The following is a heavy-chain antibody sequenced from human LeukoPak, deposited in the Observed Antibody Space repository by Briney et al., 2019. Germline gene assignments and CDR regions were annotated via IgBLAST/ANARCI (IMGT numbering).Heavy chain of an antibody. CDR2: IYYSGST. V-gene: IGHV4-59*01. Sequence: SETLSLTGTVSGGSISGFYWRWIRQPPGKGLEGVGYIYYSGSTNYNPSLKSRVTISVDTPKNQLSLKLSSVTAADTAVYYCASTTVTTSPFDFWGQGTRVSVSS. D-gene: IGHD4-17*01. CDR1: GGSISGFY. CDR3: ASTTVTTSPFDF. J-gene: IGHJ4*02.